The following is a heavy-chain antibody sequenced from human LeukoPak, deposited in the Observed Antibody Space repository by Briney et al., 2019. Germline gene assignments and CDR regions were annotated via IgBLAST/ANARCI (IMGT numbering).Heavy chain of an antibody. CDR2: ISGSGGST. J-gene: IGHJ4*02. D-gene: IGHD2-2*01. CDR3: AKDMQRKGYFDY. V-gene: IGHV3-23*01. CDR1: GFTFSTYA. Sequence: GGPLRLSCAASGFTFSTYAMSWVRQAPGMGLEWVSAISGSGGSTYYADSEKGRFTIPRDNSKNTLYLQMNSLRAEDTAVYYCAKDMQRKGYFDYWGQGTLVTVSS.